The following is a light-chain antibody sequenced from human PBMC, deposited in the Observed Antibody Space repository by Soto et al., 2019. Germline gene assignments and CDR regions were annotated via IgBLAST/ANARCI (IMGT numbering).Light chain of an antibody. Sequence: EIGLTQSPGTLSLSPGDRATLSCRASESVGSTYVAWYQQKPGQAPRLLIYAASTRATGISDRFSGSGSGTDFTLTISSLQSEDFAVYYCQQYNNWPLTFGGGTKVEIK. V-gene: IGKV3D-15*01. CDR3: QQYNNWPLT. J-gene: IGKJ4*01. CDR1: ESVGST. CDR2: AAS.